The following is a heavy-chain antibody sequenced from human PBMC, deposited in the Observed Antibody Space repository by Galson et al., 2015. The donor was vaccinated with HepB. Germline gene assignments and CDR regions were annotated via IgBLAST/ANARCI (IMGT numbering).Heavy chain of an antibody. CDR3: ARSRNVDTAGFDY. V-gene: IGHV4-31*03. CDR2: IYYSGST. Sequence: TLSLPCTVSGGSISSGGYYWSWIRQHPGKGLEWIGYIYYSGSTYYNPSLKSRVTISVDTSKNQFSLKLSSVTAADTAVYYCARSRNVDTAGFDYWGQGTLVTVSS. CDR1: GGSISSGGYY. D-gene: IGHD5-18*01. J-gene: IGHJ4*02.